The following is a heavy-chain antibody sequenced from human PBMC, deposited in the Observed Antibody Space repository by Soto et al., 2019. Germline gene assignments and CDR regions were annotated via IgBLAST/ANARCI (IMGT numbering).Heavy chain of an antibody. D-gene: IGHD1-26*01. V-gene: IGHV3-33*01. Sequence: PGGSLRLSCATSGFSFSSYGMHWVRQAPGKGLEWVAVIWYDGSNAYYADSVKGRFTISRDNAKNTLYLQMNSLRAEDTAVYYCARSDSGYFDYWGQGTLVTVSS. CDR2: IWYDGSNA. CDR3: ARSDSGYFDY. J-gene: IGHJ4*02. CDR1: GFSFSSYG.